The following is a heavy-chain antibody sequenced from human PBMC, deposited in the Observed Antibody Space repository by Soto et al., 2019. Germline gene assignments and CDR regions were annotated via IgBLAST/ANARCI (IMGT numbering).Heavy chain of an antibody. CDR3: ARGDREDIAVVIGARPGEYGVDV. Sequence: QVQLVESGGGVVQPGRSLRLSCAASGFTFRIYAMHWVRQAPGKGLECVAVISYDGSNKFYRDSVKGRFTISRDNSKNTLELQINSLRYEDTAVYYGARGDREDIAVVIGARPGEYGVDVWGQGTTVTVSS. V-gene: IGHV3-30-3*01. D-gene: IGHD2-15*01. J-gene: IGHJ6*02. CDR2: ISYDGSNK. CDR1: GFTFRIYA.